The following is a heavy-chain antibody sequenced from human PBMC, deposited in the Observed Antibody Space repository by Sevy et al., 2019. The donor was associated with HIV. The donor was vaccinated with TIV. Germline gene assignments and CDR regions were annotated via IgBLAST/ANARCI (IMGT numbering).Heavy chain of an antibody. D-gene: IGHD6-19*01. V-gene: IGHV3-21*01. CDR2: ISSSSSYI. J-gene: IGHJ5*02. Sequence: EGSLRLSCAASGFTFSSYSMNWVRQAPGKGLEWVSSISSSSSYIYYADSVKGRFTISRDNAKNSLYLQMNSLRAEDTAVSYCARESAFSGWYVALPSYGWFDPWGHGTLGTVSS. CDR3: ARESAFSGWYVALPSYGWFDP. CDR1: GFTFSSYS.